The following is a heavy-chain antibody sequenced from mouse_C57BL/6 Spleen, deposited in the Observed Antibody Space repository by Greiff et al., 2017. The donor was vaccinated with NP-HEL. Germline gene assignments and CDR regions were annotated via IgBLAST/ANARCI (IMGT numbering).Heavy chain of an antibody. CDR2: IHPNSGST. CDR1: GYTFTSYW. V-gene: IGHV1-64*01. Sequence: VQLQQPGAELVKPGASVKLSCKASGYTFTSYWMHWVKQRPGQGLEWIGMIHPNSGSTNYNEKFKSKATLTVDKSSSTAYMQLSSLTSEDSAVYYCARSIITTVVALYYYAMDYWGQGTSVTVSS. CDR3: ARSIITTVVALYYYAMDY. D-gene: IGHD1-1*01. J-gene: IGHJ4*01.